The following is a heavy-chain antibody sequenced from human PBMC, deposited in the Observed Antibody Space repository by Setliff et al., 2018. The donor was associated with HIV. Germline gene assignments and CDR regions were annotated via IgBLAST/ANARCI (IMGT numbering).Heavy chain of an antibody. CDR2: VSYSGDT. D-gene: IGHD5-18*01. V-gene: IGHV4-59*08. CDR3: ARHGGGYSYGSSDF. J-gene: IGHJ4*02. CDR1: GGSMSGYY. Sequence: PSETLSLTCSVSGGSMSGYYWSWIRQPPGRGLEWIGYVSYSGDTNYNPSLKSRVTISIDTSKNQFSLRVNSVTAADTALYSCARHGGGYSYGSSDFWSQGTLVTVSS.